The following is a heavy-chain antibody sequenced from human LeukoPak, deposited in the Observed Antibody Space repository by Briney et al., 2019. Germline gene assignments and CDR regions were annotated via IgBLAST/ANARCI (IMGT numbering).Heavy chain of an antibody. CDR2: ISSSSTTI. D-gene: IGHD1-26*01. Sequence: GGSLRLSCAASGFTFSSYSMNWVRQAPGKGLEWVSYISSSSTTIYYADSVKGRFTISRDNAKNSLYLQMNSLRGEDTAAYYCAREVGATDYWGQGTLVTVSS. CDR1: GFTFSSYS. V-gene: IGHV3-48*01. J-gene: IGHJ4*02. CDR3: AREVGATDY.